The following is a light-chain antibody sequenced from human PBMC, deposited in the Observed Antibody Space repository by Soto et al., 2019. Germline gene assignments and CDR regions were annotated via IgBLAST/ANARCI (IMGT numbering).Light chain of an antibody. CDR2: WAS. J-gene: IGKJ2*01. V-gene: IGKV4-1*01. CDR1: QAIFRDSSGRHL. Sequence: DIVMTQSPDSLAVSLGEMATISCRSSQAIFRDSSGRHLLAWYQQKPGQPPKLLIYWASTRESGVPDRFSGSGSGTDFTLTISSLQAEDVAVYYCQQGYNPPLFTFGQGTKLEI. CDR3: QQGYNPPLFT.